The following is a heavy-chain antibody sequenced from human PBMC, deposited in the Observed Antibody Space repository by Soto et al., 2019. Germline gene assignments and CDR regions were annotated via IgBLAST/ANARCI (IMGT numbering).Heavy chain of an antibody. J-gene: IGHJ6*03. D-gene: IGHD3-16*01. V-gene: IGHV4-31*03. CDR3: AREKLGDYYYYYYMDV. CDR1: GGSIGGGCDY. CDR2: IYYSGST. Sequence: PLLTMRLPHSVSGGSIGGGCDYRSWIRKHPGKGLEWIGYIYYSGSTYYNPSLKSRVTISVDTSKNQFSLKLSSVTAADTAVYYCAREKLGDYYYYYYMDVWGKGTTVTVSS.